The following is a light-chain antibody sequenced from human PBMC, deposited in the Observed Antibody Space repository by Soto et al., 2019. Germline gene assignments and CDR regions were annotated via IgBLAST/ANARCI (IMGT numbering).Light chain of an antibody. J-gene: IGKJ2*01. V-gene: IGKV4-1*01. CDR3: QQYYTTLMYT. CDR1: QSVLYSSNNKNY. Sequence: DIVMTQSPDSLAVSLGERATINCKSSQSVLYSSNNKNYLAWYQQKPGQPPKLLIYWASIRESGVPDRFSGSGSGTDLTLTISSLQAEDVAVYYCQQYYTTLMYTFGQGTKLEIK. CDR2: WAS.